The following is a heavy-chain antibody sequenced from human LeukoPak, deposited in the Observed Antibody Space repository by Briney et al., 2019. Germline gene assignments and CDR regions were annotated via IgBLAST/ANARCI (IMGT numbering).Heavy chain of an antibody. CDR2: ICSSSSYI. D-gene: IGHD2-2*01. Sequence: GGSLRLSCAASGFTFSSYSMNWVRQAPGKGLEWVSSICSSSSYIYYADSVKGRFTISRDNAKNSLYLQMNSLRAEDTAVYYCARDMRFSCSSTSCYVGHFDYWGQGTLVTVSS. CDR3: ARDMRFSCSSTSCYVGHFDY. CDR1: GFTFSSYS. V-gene: IGHV3-21*01. J-gene: IGHJ4*02.